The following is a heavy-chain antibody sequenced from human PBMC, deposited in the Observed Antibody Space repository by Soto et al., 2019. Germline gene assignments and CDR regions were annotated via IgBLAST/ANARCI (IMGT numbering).Heavy chain of an antibody. V-gene: IGHV3-33*01. J-gene: IGHJ6*02. CDR3: ARGPSGYILYYGMDV. D-gene: IGHD3-10*01. Sequence: PGGSLRLSCAASGFTFSSYGMHWVRQAPGKGLEWVAVIWYDGSNKYYADSVKGRFTISRDNSKNTLYLQMNSLRAEDTAVYYCARGPSGYILYYGMDVWGQGTTVTVSS. CDR2: IWYDGSNK. CDR1: GFTFSSYG.